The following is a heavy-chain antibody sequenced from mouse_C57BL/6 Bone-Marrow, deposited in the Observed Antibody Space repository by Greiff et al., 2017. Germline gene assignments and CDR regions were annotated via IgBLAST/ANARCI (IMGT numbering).Heavy chain of an antibody. CDR1: GYSITSGYY. Sequence: DVKLQESGPGLVKPSQSLSLTCSVTGYSITSGYYWNWIRQFPGNKLEWMGYISYDGSNNYNPSLKNRLSITRDTSKNQFFLKLNSVTTEDTATYYCAREGYFDVWGTGTTVTVSS. CDR2: ISYDGSN. J-gene: IGHJ1*03. CDR3: AREGYFDV. V-gene: IGHV3-6*01.